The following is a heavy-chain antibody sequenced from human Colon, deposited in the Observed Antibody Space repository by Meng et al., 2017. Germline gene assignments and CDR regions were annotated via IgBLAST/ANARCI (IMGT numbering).Heavy chain of an antibody. J-gene: IGHJ4*02. D-gene: IGHD3-10*01. V-gene: IGHV3-30*04. CDR3: ARDDTFYGSGTYPVAY. Sequence: GESLKISCAASGFTFRSFAMHWVRQAPGKGLECVAFISHDGSEKYYADSAKGRFTVSRDNSKNTTYLEMNSLRAEDTAVYYCARDDTFYGSGTYPVAYWGQGTLVTVSS. CDR1: GFTFRSFA. CDR2: ISHDGSEK.